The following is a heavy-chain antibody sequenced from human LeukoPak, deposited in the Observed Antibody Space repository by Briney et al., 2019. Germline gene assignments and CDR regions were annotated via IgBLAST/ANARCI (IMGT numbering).Heavy chain of an antibody. D-gene: IGHD3-10*01. CDR1: GGSISSYY. V-gene: IGHV4-59*01. J-gene: IGHJ6*04. Sequence: SETLSLTCTVSGGSISSYYWSWIRQAPGKGLEWIGYISNSGGAHYNPSLKSRVTVSVDTSNNQFSLKLSSVTAPDTAVYYCARGAFHGVWCGGDVWGKGTTVTISS. CDR2: ISNSGGA. CDR3: ARGAFHGVWCGGDV.